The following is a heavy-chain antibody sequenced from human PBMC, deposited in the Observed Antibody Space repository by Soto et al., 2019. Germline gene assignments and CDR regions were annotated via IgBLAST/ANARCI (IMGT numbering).Heavy chain of an antibody. J-gene: IGHJ5*02. Sequence: QVQLQESGPGLVKPSQTLSLTCTVSSGSISSGDYYWSWIRQPPGKGLEGIGYIYYSGTTYYNPSLESRVTISVDTSKNQFSLKLNSVTAADTAVYYCARVVYGNSKRFLARWFDPWGQGTLVIVSS. CDR1: SGSISSGDYY. CDR2: IYYSGTT. D-gene: IGHD3-3*01. V-gene: IGHV4-30-4*01. CDR3: ARVVYGNSKRFLARWFDP.